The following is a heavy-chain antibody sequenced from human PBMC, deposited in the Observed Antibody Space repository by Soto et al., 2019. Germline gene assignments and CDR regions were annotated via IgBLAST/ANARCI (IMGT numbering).Heavy chain of an antibody. D-gene: IGHD2-15*01. CDR1: GGSISSYY. J-gene: IGHJ4*02. CDR2: IYYSGST. Sequence: KPSETLSLTCTVSGGSISSYYWSWIRQPPGKGLEWIGYIYYSGSTNYNPSLKSRVTISVDTSKNQFSLKLSSVTAADTAVYYCARSLGYCSGGSCYYYFDYWGQGTLVTVSS. V-gene: IGHV4-59*01. CDR3: ARSLGYCSGGSCYYYFDY.